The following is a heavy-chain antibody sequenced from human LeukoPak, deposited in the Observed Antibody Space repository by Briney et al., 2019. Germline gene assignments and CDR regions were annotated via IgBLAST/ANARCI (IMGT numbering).Heavy chain of an antibody. V-gene: IGHV3-9*01. CDR3: TRLADHTGDH. CDR1: GFTFDDYA. CDR2: ISWNSGSI. J-gene: IGHJ5*02. D-gene: IGHD1-1*01. Sequence: GRSLRLSCAASGFTFDDYAMHWVRQAPGKGLEWVSGISWNSGSIGYADSVKGRFTISRDNAKNSVSLQMNSLRGEDTAVYYCTRLADHTGDHWGQGTLVTVSS.